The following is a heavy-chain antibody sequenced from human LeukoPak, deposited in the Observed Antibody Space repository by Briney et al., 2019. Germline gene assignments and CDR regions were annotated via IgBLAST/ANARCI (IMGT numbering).Heavy chain of an antibody. Sequence: PGRSLRLSCAASGFTFSSYAMHWVRQAPGKGLEWVAVISYDGSNKYYADSVKGRFTISRDNSKNTLYLQMNSLRAEDTAVSYCARSKGSGSQSSGNWFDPWGQGTLVTVSS. CDR1: GFTFSSYA. CDR3: ARSKGSGSQSSGNWFDP. CDR2: ISYDGSNK. D-gene: IGHD3-10*01. J-gene: IGHJ5*02. V-gene: IGHV3-30*04.